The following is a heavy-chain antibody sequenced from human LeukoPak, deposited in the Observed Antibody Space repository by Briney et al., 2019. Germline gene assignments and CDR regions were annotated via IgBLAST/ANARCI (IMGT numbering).Heavy chain of an antibody. CDR2: IRYDGSNK. CDR1: GFTFSSYG. CDR3: ARDVFYY. Sequence: GGSLRLSCAASGFTFSSYGMHWVRQAPGKGLEWVAFIRYDGSNKYYADSVKGRFTISRDNAKNSLYLQMNSLRAEDTAVYYCARDVFYYWGQGTLVTVSS. D-gene: IGHD2-21*01. V-gene: IGHV3-30*02. J-gene: IGHJ4*02.